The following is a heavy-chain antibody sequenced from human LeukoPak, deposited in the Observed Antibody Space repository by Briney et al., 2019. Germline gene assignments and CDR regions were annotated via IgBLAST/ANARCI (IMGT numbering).Heavy chain of an antibody. Sequence: GGSLRLSCVASGFTFSSYAMTWVRQAPGKGLKWVSVISGSGGSTYYADSVKGRFTISRDNSRNTLYLQVNSLRAEDTAVYYCAKDASYDTSGYYPDFDYWGQGTLVTVSS. CDR1: GFTFSSYA. J-gene: IGHJ4*02. V-gene: IGHV3-23*01. CDR2: ISGSGGST. D-gene: IGHD3-22*01. CDR3: AKDASYDTSGYYPDFDY.